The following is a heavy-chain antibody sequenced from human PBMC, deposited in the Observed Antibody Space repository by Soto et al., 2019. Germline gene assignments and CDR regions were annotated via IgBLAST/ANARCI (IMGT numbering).Heavy chain of an antibody. CDR2: ISYDGTNK. D-gene: IGHD2-21*02. J-gene: IGHJ4*02. Sequence: GSVRLSCAASGFTFRNFGMHWVRQAPGKGLEWVAVISYDGTNKYYADSVKGRFTISRDNSKNTLYLQINSLRAEDTAVYYCAKAVHPFVVVTASDYWGQGTLVTVSS. CDR3: AKAVHPFVVVTASDY. CDR1: GFTFRNFG. V-gene: IGHV3-30*18.